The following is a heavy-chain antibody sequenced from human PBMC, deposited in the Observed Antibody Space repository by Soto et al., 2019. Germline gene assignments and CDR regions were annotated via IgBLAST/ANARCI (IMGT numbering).Heavy chain of an antibody. J-gene: IGHJ4*02. V-gene: IGHV1-69*01. CDR3: ASAPLPIAVDGPFDY. CDR1: GGTFSSSA. CDR2: IIPIFGTA. Sequence: QVQLVQSGAEVKKPGSSVKVSCKASGGTFSSSAISWVRQAPGQGLEWMGGIIPIFGTANYAQKFQGRVTITADESTSTAYMELSSLRSEAAAVDYCASAPLPIAVDGPFDYCGQGTLVTFAS. D-gene: IGHD6-19*01.